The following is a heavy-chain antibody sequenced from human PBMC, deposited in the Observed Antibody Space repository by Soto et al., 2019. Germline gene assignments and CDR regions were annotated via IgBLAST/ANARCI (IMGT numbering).Heavy chain of an antibody. D-gene: IGHD6-19*01. J-gene: IGHJ4*02. Sequence: QVLLQESGPGLVQPSGTLSLSCVVSGVSISSNYYWGWVRQPPGKGLEWLGDISHIGSVNYNPSLTGRVTISMDKSQNQFAMNVNSVTDADTAVYYCARSFGWYAIDYWGQGTLVIVSS. CDR1: GVSISSNYY. CDR3: ARSFGWYAIDY. V-gene: IGHV4-4*02. CDR2: ISHIGSV.